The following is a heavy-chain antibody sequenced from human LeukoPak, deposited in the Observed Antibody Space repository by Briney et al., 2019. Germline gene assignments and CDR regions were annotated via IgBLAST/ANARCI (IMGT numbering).Heavy chain of an antibody. Sequence: PSETLSLTCAVYGGSFSGYYWSWIRQPPGKGLEWIGVINHSGSTNYNPSLKSRVTISVDTSKNQFSLKLSSVTAADTAVYYCARSYYVFSYYYYYMDVWGKGTTVTISS. D-gene: IGHD1-26*01. V-gene: IGHV4-34*01. CDR2: INHSGST. CDR1: GGSFSGYY. J-gene: IGHJ6*03. CDR3: ARSYYVFSYYYYYMDV.